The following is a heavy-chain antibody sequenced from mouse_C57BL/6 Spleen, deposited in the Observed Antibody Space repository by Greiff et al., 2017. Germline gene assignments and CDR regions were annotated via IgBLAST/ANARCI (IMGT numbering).Heavy chain of an antibody. D-gene: IGHD2-5*01. CDR1: GYAFTNYL. J-gene: IGHJ2*01. Sequence: QVQLQQSGAELVRPGTSVKVSCKASGYAFTNYLIEWVKQRPGQGLEWIGVINPGSGGTNYNEKFKGKATLTADKSSSTAYMQLSSLTSEDSAVDFCAREEGSNYGFDYWGQGTTLTVAS. CDR3: AREEGSNYGFDY. V-gene: IGHV1-54*01. CDR2: INPGSGGT.